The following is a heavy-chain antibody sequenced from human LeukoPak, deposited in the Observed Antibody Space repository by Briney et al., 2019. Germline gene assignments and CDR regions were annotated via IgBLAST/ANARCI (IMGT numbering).Heavy chain of an antibody. J-gene: IGHJ4*02. D-gene: IGHD6-13*01. CDR3: ARGLAAAGTRFDY. CDR1: GFTFSSYA. V-gene: IGHV3-30-3*01. CDR2: ISYDGSNK. Sequence: PGGSLRLSCAASGFTFSSYAMHWVRQAPGKGLEWAAVISYDGSNKYYADSVKGRFTISRDNSKNTLYLQMNSLRAEDTAVYYCARGLAAAGTRFDYWGRGTLVTVSS.